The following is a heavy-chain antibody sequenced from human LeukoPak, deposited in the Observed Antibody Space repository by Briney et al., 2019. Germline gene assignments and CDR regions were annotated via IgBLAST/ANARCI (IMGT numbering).Heavy chain of an antibody. CDR2: IYYSVGS. D-gene: IGHD3-9*01. CDR3: ARGVLRYFDFSGY. V-gene: IGHV4-39*01. CDR1: GGSLISSSYY. J-gene: IGHJ4*02. Sequence: PPETLSLTCTVSGGSLISSSYYWGWIRQPPGKGLEWIGSIYYSVGSYYNPSLRSRVNISVDTYKNQFSVKLRSVTAADTAVYYCARGVLRYFDFSGYWGQGTLVSVSS.